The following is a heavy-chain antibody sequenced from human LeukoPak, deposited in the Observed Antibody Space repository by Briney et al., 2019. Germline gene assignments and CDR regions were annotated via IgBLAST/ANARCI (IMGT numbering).Heavy chain of an antibody. Sequence: SETLSLTCTVSGGSVSSNGYFWNWIRQPPGKGLEWIGYIYNRGSTNYNPSLKSRVTISVDTSNNQFSLKLTSVTAADTAVYFCAVLQSHLPLDYWGQGTLVTVSS. D-gene: IGHD2/OR15-2a*01. CDR3: AVLQSHLPLDY. CDR1: GGSVSSNGYF. V-gene: IGHV4-61*08. CDR2: IYNRGST. J-gene: IGHJ4*02.